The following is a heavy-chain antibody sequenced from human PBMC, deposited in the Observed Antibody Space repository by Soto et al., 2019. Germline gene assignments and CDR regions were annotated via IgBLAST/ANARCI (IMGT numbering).Heavy chain of an antibody. CDR2: VYNNGIT. D-gene: IGHD3-10*01. Sequence: SETLSLTCAVSGASISRGGSSWSWLRPAPGTGLEWIGYVYNNGITNYNPSLKSRVTISVDKSQNQFSLSLNSVTAADTAVYYCARGLEVRGSYGLDVWGQGTTVTVSS. CDR1: GASISRGGSS. J-gene: IGHJ6*02. V-gene: IGHV4-30-2*01. CDR3: ARGLEVRGSYGLDV.